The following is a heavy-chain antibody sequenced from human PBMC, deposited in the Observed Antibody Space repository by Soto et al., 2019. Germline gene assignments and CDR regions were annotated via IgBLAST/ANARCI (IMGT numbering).Heavy chain of an antibody. Sequence: ASVKVSCKVSGYTLTELSMHWVQQAPGKGLEWMGGFDPEDGETIYAQKFQGRVTMTEDTSTDTAYMELSSLRSEDTAVYYCATGDYCSSTSCGLGYWGQGXLVTVSS. J-gene: IGHJ4*02. CDR1: GYTLTELS. CDR2: FDPEDGET. D-gene: IGHD2-2*01. V-gene: IGHV1-24*01. CDR3: ATGDYCSSTSCGLGY.